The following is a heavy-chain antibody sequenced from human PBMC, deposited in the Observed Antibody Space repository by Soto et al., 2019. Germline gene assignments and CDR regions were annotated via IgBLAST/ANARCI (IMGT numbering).Heavy chain of an antibody. CDR2: VYYTGST. V-gene: IGHV4-59*01. CDR1: GGSISGSY. D-gene: IGHD6-19*01. CDR3: ARSVAVPGAHIDY. Sequence: SETLSLTCSVSGGSISGSYWSWIRRSPGKGLEWLGYVYYTGSTNYSPSLRSRVSISVDTSKNEFSLRLSSVTAADTAVYFCARSVAVPGAHIDYWGQGTQVTVSS. J-gene: IGHJ4*02.